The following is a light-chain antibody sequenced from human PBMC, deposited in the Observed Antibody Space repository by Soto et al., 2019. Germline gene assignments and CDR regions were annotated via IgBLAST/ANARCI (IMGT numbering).Light chain of an antibody. CDR3: QQYDNLPRFT. V-gene: IGKV1-33*01. CDR1: QDISNY. Sequence: DNQMTQSPSSLSASVGDRVTITCQASQDISNYLNWYQQKPGKAPKLLIYDASNLETGVPSRFSGSGSGTDFTFTISSLQPEDIATYYCQQYDNLPRFTFGPGTKVDIK. J-gene: IGKJ3*01. CDR2: DAS.